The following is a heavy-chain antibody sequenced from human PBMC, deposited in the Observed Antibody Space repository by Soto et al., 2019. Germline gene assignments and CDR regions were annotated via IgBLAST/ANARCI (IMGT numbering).Heavy chain of an antibody. CDR1: GYSFTSYW. Sequence: GESLKISCKGSGYSFTSYWIGWVRQMPGKGLEWMGIIYPGDSDTRYSPSFQGQVTISADKSISTAYLQWSSLKASDTAMYYCARQYCSSTSCYKYDYYYGMDVWGQGTTVTVSS. V-gene: IGHV5-51*01. D-gene: IGHD2-2*02. CDR3: ARQYCSSTSCYKYDYYYGMDV. J-gene: IGHJ6*02. CDR2: IYPGDSDT.